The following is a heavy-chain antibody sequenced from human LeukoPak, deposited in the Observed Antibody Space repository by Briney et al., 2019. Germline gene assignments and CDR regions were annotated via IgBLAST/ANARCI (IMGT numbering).Heavy chain of an antibody. J-gene: IGHJ3*02. V-gene: IGHV3-23*01. CDR2: ISGSGGST. Sequence: GGSLSLSCAASGFSFSSYAISWVRQAPGRGLEWVSAISGSGGSTYYADSVKGQFTISRDNSKNTLYLQMNSLRAEDTAVYYCAKDSRRGYSGYDSDAFDIWGQGTMVTVSS. CDR3: AKDSRRGYSGYDSDAFDI. D-gene: IGHD5-12*01. CDR1: GFSFSSYA.